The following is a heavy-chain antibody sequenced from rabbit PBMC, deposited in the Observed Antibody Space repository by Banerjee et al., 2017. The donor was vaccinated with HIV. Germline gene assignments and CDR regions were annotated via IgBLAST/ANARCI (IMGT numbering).Heavy chain of an antibody. J-gene: IGHJ4*01. CDR2: IGPGSGGST. Sequence: QEQLEESGGDLVKPEGSLTLTCTASGFDLSTYYYMCWVRQAPGKGLEWIACIGPGSGGSTYYASWAKGRFTISKTSSTTVTLQMTSLTAADTATYFCARSFAGYPGVGYAVPYYFNLWGPGTLVTVS. CDR3: ARSFAGYPGVGYAVPYYFNL. V-gene: IGHV1S45*01. D-gene: IGHD7-1*01. CDR1: GFDLSTYYY.